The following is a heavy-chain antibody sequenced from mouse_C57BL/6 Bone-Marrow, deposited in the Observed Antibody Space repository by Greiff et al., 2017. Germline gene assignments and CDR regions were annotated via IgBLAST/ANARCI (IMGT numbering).Heavy chain of an antibody. Sequence: VQLKESGAELVRPGASVKLSCTASGFNIKDDYMHWVKQRPEQGLEWIGWIDPENGDTEYASKFQGKATITADTSSNTAYLRLSSLTSEDTAVYCCTTRWSWFAYWGQGTLVTVSA. CDR2: IDPENGDT. CDR3: TTRWSWFAY. J-gene: IGHJ3*01. D-gene: IGHD2-3*01. CDR1: GFNIKDDY. V-gene: IGHV14-4*01.